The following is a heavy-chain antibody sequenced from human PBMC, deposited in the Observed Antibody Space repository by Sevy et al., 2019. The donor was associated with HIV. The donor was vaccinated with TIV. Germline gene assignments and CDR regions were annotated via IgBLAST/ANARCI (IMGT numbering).Heavy chain of an antibody. D-gene: IGHD6-13*01. V-gene: IGHV3-30*02. CDR3: AKDLAGPGRRYFDY. CDR2: IRYDGSDK. Sequence: GGSLRLSCAASGFTFSNFGMHWVRQVPGNGLEWVTFIRYDGSDKYYAASVKGRFTISRDDSKNTLYLQMDSLRAEDTAIYYCAKDLAGPGRRYFDYWGQGTLVTVSS. J-gene: IGHJ4*02. CDR1: GFTFSNFG.